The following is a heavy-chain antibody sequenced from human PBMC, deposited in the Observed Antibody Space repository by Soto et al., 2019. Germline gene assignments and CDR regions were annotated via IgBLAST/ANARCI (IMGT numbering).Heavy chain of an antibody. CDR3: ARTGRDGYNYYYYGMDV. CDR2: IYSRGST. Sequence: SETLSLTCTVSGGSISSYYWSWIRQPPGKGRRWIGYIYSRGSTNYNPSLKSRVTISVDTSKNQFSLKLSSVTAADTAVYYCARTGRDGYNYYYYGMDVWGQGTTVTVSS. J-gene: IGHJ6*02. D-gene: IGHD5-12*01. CDR1: GGSISSYY. V-gene: IGHV4-59*01.